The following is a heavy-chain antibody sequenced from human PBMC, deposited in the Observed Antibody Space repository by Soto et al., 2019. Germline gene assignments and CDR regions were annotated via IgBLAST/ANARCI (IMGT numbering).Heavy chain of an antibody. CDR3: ARSYLGGYMDV. Sequence: SETLSLTCTVSGGSISSYYWSWIRQPPGKGLEWIGYIYYSGSTNYNPSLKSRVTISVDTSKNQFSLKLSSVTAADTAVYYCARSYLGGYMDVWGKGTTVIVSS. CDR1: GGSISSYY. D-gene: IGHD3-10*01. CDR2: IYYSGST. J-gene: IGHJ6*03. V-gene: IGHV4-59*01.